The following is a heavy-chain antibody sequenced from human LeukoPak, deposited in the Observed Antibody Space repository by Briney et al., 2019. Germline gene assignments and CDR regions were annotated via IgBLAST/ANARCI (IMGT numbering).Heavy chain of an antibody. CDR2: ISGSGGST. J-gene: IGHJ4*02. Sequence: GGSLRLSCAASGFTFSSYAMSWVRQAPGKGLEWVSAISGSGGSTYYADSVKGRFTISRDNSKNAQYLQMNSLRAEDTAVYYCAKCPRGLSVTTGAYFDYWGQGTLVTVSS. CDR3: AKCPRGLSVTTGAYFDY. CDR1: GFTFSSYA. D-gene: IGHD1-14*01. V-gene: IGHV3-23*01.